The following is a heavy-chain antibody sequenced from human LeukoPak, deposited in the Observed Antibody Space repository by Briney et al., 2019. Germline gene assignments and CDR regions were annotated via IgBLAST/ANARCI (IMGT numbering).Heavy chain of an antibody. J-gene: IGHJ4*02. CDR2: IYYSGNT. CDR1: GGSPSSDNYY. D-gene: IGHD1-1*01. Sequence: SQTLSLTCTVSGGSPSSDNYYWSWIRQHPGKGLEWIGCIYYSGNTFYNPSLKSRVTISIDTSKNNFSLRLSSVTAADTAVYYCARHSLQLGFDYWGQGTLVTVSS. V-gene: IGHV4-31*03. CDR3: ARHSLQLGFDY.